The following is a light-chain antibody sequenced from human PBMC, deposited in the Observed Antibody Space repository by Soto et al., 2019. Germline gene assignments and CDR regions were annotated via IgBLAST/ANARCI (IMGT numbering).Light chain of an antibody. V-gene: IGKV3-20*01. Sequence: IEMTQSPATLPVSPGERATLSCRASQSVCSNLVGYQQKPGQATRLIIQGASRRATGIPDRFSGSGSGTDFTLTISRLEDEDFAVYYCQQYGSSATFGQGTKVDIK. CDR2: GAS. J-gene: IGKJ1*01. CDR3: QQYGSSAT. CDR1: QSVCSN.